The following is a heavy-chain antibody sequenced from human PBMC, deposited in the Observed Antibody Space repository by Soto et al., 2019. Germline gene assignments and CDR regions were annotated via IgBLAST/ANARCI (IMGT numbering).Heavy chain of an antibody. D-gene: IGHD2-8*01. V-gene: IGHV4-59*01. J-gene: IGHJ3*02. CDR1: GGSITAYY. CDR3: ARAERLYAISGAFDI. Sequence: SETLSLTCTVSGGSITAYYWSWIRQPPGKGREWIGYTYYSGTTNYNPSLKSRVTISADTSKNQFSLKVSSVTAADAAVYYCARAERLYAISGAFDIWGQGTLVTVSS. CDR2: TYYSGTT.